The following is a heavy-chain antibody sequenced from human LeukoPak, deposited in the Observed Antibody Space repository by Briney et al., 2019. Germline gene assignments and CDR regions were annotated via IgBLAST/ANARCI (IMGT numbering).Heavy chain of an antibody. CDR1: GGSFSSGSYY. V-gene: IGHV4-61*01. D-gene: IGHD6-19*01. J-gene: IGHJ4*02. Sequence: SETLSLTCTVSGGSFSSGSYYWSWIRQPPGKGLEWIGYIYYSGNTNYNPSLKSRLTISEDTPKNQFSLKLSSVTAADTTVYFRARGRINSSGYFDYWGQGTLVTVSS. CDR2: IYYSGNT. CDR3: ARGRINSSGYFDY.